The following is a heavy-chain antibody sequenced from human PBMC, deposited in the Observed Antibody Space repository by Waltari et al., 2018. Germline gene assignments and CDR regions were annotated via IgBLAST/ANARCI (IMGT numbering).Heavy chain of an antibody. V-gene: IGHV3-7*04. CDR1: GFTFSNFW. CDR3: QRGDY. CDR2: INQDGSGE. J-gene: IGHJ4*02. Sequence: EVQLVESGGGLVQPGGSLILSCSASGFTFSNFWMSWARQAPGKGLEWVANINQDGSGEYYVDSVKGRFTISRDNAKNSLYLQMNSLRAEDTAVYYCQRGDYWGQGTLVTVSS.